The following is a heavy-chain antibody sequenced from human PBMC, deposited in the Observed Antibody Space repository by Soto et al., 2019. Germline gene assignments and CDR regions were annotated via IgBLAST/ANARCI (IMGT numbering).Heavy chain of an antibody. V-gene: IGHV3-53*04. CDR2: LYSGGNT. D-gene: IGHD3-10*01. Sequence: EVQLVESGGGLAQPGGSLRLSCAASGFTVSGNYMSWVRQAPGKGLEWVSILYSGGNTYYADSVRGRFTISRHNSENTLYLQMISLRPDDTAVYYCTRAAWGLWFGYMDVWGKGTTVTVSS. CDR3: TRAAWGLWFGYMDV. J-gene: IGHJ6*03. CDR1: GFTVSGNY.